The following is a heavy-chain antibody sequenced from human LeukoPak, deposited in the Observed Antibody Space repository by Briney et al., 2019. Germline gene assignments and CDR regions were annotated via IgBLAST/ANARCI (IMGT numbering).Heavy chain of an antibody. Sequence: GGSLRLSCAASGFTFSSDSMNWVRQAPGKGLEWVSAISGSGGNTYYADSVKGRFTISRDNFKKTLYLQMNSLRGEDTALYYCAKVAARTAGIGYFDFWGQGTLVTVSS. CDR3: AKVAARTAGIGYFDF. J-gene: IGHJ4*02. D-gene: IGHD6-13*01. CDR2: ISGSGGNT. CDR1: GFTFSSDS. V-gene: IGHV3-23*01.